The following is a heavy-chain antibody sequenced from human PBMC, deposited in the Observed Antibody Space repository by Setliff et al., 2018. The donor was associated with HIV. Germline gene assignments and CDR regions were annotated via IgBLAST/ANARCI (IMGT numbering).Heavy chain of an antibody. V-gene: IGHV4-34*01. CDR1: GGSFSGYY. Sequence: ASETLSLTCAVYGGSFSGYYWSWIRQPPGKGLEWIGGINHGGMTNYNPSLKSRVFISLDTSKRQFSLNVHSVTAADTAVYYCASYGSGSSFDPWGQGTLVTVSS. J-gene: IGHJ5*02. CDR2: INHGGMT. D-gene: IGHD3-10*01. CDR3: ASYGSGSSFDP.